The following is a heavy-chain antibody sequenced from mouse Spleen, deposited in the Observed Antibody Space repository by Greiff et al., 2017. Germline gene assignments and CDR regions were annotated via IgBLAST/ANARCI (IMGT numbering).Heavy chain of an antibody. CDR1: GYSFTGYY. J-gene: IGHJ2*01. D-gene: IGHD4-1*01. V-gene: IGHV1-42*01. CDR3: ARSRVLYWGDY. Sequence: VQLQQSGPELVKPGASVKISCKASGYSFTGYYMNWVKQSPEKSLEWIGEINPSTGGTTYNQKFKAKATLTVDKSSSTAYMQLKSLTSEDSAVYYCARSRVLYWGDYWGQGTTLTVSS. CDR2: INPSTGGT.